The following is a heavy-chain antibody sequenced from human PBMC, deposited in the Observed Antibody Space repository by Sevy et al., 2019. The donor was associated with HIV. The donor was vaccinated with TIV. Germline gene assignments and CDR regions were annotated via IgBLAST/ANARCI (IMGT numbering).Heavy chain of an antibody. CDR2: IKRDGSEK. CDR3: GRDAGGSWRYVGAXXX. D-gene: IGHD1-26*01. J-gene: IGHJ3*01. V-gene: IGHV3-7*01. Sequence: GGSLRLSXAASXXXFSDYWMTWXXXXPGKGLEWVASIKRDGSEKDHVDSVKGRFTISRDNTKKSLFLEMHSLRVEDTAVYYCGRDAGGSWRYVGAXXXWGQGTMVTVSS. CDR1: XXXFSDYW.